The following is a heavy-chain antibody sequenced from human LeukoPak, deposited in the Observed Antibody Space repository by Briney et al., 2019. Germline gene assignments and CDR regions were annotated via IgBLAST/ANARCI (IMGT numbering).Heavy chain of an antibody. D-gene: IGHD1-26*01. CDR2: IYWSSSGT. CDR3: ARDVGAFDY. CDR1: GFNSEDHA. J-gene: IGHJ4*02. V-gene: IGHV3-9*02. Sequence: GRSLRLSCVVSGFNSEDHAMHWVRQAPGKGLEWVSGIYWSSSGTGYADSVKGRFTVSRDSAKNSLYLQMNSLRPEDTAVYYCARDVGAFDYWGQGTLVTVSS.